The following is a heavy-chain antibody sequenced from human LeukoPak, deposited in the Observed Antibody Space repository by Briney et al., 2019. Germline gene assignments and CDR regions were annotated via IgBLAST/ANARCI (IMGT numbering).Heavy chain of an antibody. D-gene: IGHD3-22*01. CDR2: ISSSGGST. CDR1: GFTFSDYY. CDR3: ARDFIHRSGEANY. Sequence: PGGSLRLSCVASGFTFSDYYMSWIRQAPGKGLEWISYISSSGGSTNYADSVKGRFTISRDNPKNSLYLLMNTLRAEDTAMYYCARDFIHRSGEANYWGQGTLVTVSS. V-gene: IGHV3-11*05. J-gene: IGHJ4*02.